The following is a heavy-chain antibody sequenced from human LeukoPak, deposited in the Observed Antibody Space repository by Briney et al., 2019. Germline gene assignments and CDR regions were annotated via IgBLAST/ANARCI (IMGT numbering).Heavy chain of an antibody. CDR1: GYTLTSSG. D-gene: IGHD6-13*01. Sequence: ASVPVSCKATGYTLTSSGIIWVRQAPGQERTWMGWIDTKSGNTNYQPQFQDRSHMMTDTATGTAYMELRSLRSDDSAVYYCARAGAAAGRSDYWGQGTPVTVS. V-gene: IGHV1-18*01. J-gene: IGHJ4*02. CDR2: IDTKSGNT. CDR3: ARAGAAAGRSDY.